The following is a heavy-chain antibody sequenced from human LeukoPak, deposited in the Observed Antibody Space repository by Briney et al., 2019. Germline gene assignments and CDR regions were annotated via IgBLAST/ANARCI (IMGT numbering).Heavy chain of an antibody. CDR3: ARRPTSGSLMGY. CDR2: INHSGST. J-gene: IGHJ4*02. Sequence: SETLSLTCAVYGGPFSGYYWSWIRQPPGKGLEWIGEINHSGSTNYNPSLKSRVTISVDTSKNQISLKLSSVTAADTAVHYCARRPTSGSLMGYWGQGTLVTVSS. CDR1: GGPFSGYY. V-gene: IGHV4-34*01. D-gene: IGHD1-26*01.